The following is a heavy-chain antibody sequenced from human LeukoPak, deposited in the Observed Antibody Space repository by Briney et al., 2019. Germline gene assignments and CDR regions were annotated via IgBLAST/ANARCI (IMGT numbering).Heavy chain of an antibody. J-gene: IGHJ4*02. CDR1: GFTFSSYW. CDR2: INSDGSRT. D-gene: IGHD6-13*01. V-gene: IGHV3-74*01. CDR3: ARVAAAGKGFDS. Sequence: GGSLRLSCAASGFTFSSYWMHWVRQAPGKGLVWVSRINSDGSRTSYADSVKGRFTISRDNAKNSLYLHMNSLRAGDTAVYYCARVAAAGKGFDSWGQGTLVTVSS.